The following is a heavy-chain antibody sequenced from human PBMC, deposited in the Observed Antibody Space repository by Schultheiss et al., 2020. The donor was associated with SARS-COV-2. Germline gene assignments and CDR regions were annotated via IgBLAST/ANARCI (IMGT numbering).Heavy chain of an antibody. D-gene: IGHD2-2*02. CDR3: ARRIWGYCSSTSCYSDYYYYMDV. CDR2: IYYSGST. Sequence: SQTLSLTCAVYGGSFSGYYWSWIRQHPGKGLEWIGYIYYSGSTYYNPSLKSRVTISVDTSKNQFSLKLSSVTAADTAVYYCARRIWGYCSSTSCYSDYYYYMDVWGKGTTVTVSS. CDR1: GGSFSGYY. J-gene: IGHJ6*03. V-gene: IGHV4-59*08.